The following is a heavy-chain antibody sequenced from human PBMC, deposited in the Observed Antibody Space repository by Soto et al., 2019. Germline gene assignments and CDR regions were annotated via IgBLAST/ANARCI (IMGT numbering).Heavy chain of an antibody. CDR1: GFTFASYT. CDR2: ITSTGRTI. Sequence: QVVESGGGLVQPGGSLRLSCTASGFTFASYTMNWVRQAPGKGLEWISYITSTGRTIYYADSVKGRFTISRDNAQNSCFLQRNSLRAEDTALYHCVRDGEWAVAGKANSYYSFGRAVGGKGTTVTVSS. D-gene: IGHD6-19*01. CDR3: VRDGEWAVAGKANSYYSFGRAV. V-gene: IGHV3-48*01. J-gene: IGHJ6*04.